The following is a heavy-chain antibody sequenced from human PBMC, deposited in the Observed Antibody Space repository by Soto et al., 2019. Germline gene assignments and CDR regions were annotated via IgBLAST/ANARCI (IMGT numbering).Heavy chain of an antibody. CDR1: GFSLSTSGVG. CDR2: IYWNDDK. V-gene: IGHV2-5*01. D-gene: IGHD6-19*01. CDR3: AHSLIGAVAAPDWFDP. Sequence: GPTLVNPTQTLTLTCTFSGFSLSTSGVGVGWIRQPPGKALEWLALIYWNDDKRYSPSLKSRLTITKDTSKNQVVLTMTNMDPVDTATYYCAHSLIGAVAAPDWFDPWGQGTLVTVSS. J-gene: IGHJ5*02.